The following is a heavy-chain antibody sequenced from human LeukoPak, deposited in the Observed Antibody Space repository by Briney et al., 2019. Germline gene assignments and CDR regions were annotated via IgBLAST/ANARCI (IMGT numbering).Heavy chain of an antibody. D-gene: IGHD3-10*02. J-gene: IGHJ6*04. V-gene: IGHV3-7*01. Sequence: GGSLRLSCAASGFTFNNYWMSWVRQAPGKGLEWVANIKQDGTEKYYVDSVKGRFTISRDNAKNSLYLQMNSLRAEDTAVYYCAELGITMIGGVWGKGTTVTISS. CDR2: IKQDGTEK. CDR3: AELGITMIGGV. CDR1: GFTFNNYW.